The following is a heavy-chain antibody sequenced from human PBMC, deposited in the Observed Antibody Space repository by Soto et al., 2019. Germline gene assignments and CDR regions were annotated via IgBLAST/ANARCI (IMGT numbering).Heavy chain of an antibody. V-gene: IGHV2-5*02. J-gene: IGHJ4*02. Sequence: QITLKESGPTLVKPTQTLTLTCTFSGFSLSTSGVAVGWIRQPPGKALQWLAIIYWDHEKRYSPSLKSRLTISNDPSKHQVLLTITNMHPVDTATYYCAHTRLPVQIDYWGQGTLVTVSS. CDR2: IYWDHEK. D-gene: IGHD6-25*01. CDR1: GFSLSTSGVA. CDR3: AHTRLPVQIDY.